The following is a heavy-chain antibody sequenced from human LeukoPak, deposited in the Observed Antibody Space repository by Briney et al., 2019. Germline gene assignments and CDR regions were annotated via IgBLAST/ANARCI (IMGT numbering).Heavy chain of an antibody. CDR2: IIPIFGTA. D-gene: IGHD3-10*01. CDR1: GGTFSSYA. J-gene: IGHJ5*02. CDR3: ARSITMVRGAGWFDP. Sequence: GASVKVSCKASGGTFSSYAISWVRQAPGQGLEWMGGIIPIFGTANYAQKFQGRVTITADESTSTAYMELSSLRSEDTAVYYCARSITMVRGAGWFDPWGQGTLVTVSS. V-gene: IGHV1-69*13.